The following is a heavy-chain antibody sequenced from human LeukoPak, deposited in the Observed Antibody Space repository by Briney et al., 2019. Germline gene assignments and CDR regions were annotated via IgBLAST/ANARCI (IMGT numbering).Heavy chain of an antibody. Sequence: GGSLRLSCAASGFSLGDYGMTWVRQAPGKGLECVGNIKFDGSEIYYRDSVRGRFTISRDNAKNSLYLQMNSLRVEDTGVYYCTRDLNSYSSGWGQGTLVTVS. CDR3: TRDLNSYSSG. V-gene: IGHV3-7*01. D-gene: IGHD3-22*01. CDR1: GFSLGDYG. J-gene: IGHJ4*02. CDR2: IKFDGSEI.